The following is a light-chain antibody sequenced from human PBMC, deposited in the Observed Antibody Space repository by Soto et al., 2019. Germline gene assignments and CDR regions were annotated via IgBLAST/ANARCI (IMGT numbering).Light chain of an antibody. V-gene: IGLV2-14*03. CDR1: RSGVCGYNY. J-gene: IGLJ1*01. CDR3: SSYTTSNTRQIV. CDR2: DVS. Sequence: QSVLTQPASVSGAPGQSIPLSCTGTRSGVCGYNYVSWYQHHPGKAPKLMIFDVSNRPSGVSNRFSGSKSGNTASLTISGLQPEDEADYYCSSYTTSNTRQIVFGTGTKVTVL.